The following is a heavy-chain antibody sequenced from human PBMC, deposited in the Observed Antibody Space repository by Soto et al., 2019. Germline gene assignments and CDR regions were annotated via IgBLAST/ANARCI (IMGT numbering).Heavy chain of an antibody. CDR3: ARDITRGVLWFGEVDY. J-gene: IGHJ4*02. V-gene: IGHV3-33*01. Sequence: QVQLVESGGGVVQPGRSLRLSCAASGFTFSSYGMHWVRQAPGKGLEWVAVIWYDGSNKYYADSVKGRFTISRDNSKNTRYLQMNSLRAEDTAVYYCARDITRGVLWFGEVDYWGKGTLVTVSS. CDR1: GFTFSSYG. CDR2: IWYDGSNK. D-gene: IGHD3-10*01.